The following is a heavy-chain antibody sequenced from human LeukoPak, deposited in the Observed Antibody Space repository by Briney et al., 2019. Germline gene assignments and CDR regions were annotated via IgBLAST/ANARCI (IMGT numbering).Heavy chain of an antibody. Sequence: GGSLRLSCAASGFTFSSYAMNWVRQAPGKGLELVSTISGSGDSTYYADSVKGRFTISGDNSKNTLHLQMNSLRAEDTAVYYCAKGGAGYCSSTSCLYYFDYWGQGTLVTVST. V-gene: IGHV3-23*01. D-gene: IGHD2-2*01. J-gene: IGHJ4*02. CDR1: GFTFSSYA. CDR3: AKGGAGYCSSTSCLYYFDY. CDR2: ISGSGDST.